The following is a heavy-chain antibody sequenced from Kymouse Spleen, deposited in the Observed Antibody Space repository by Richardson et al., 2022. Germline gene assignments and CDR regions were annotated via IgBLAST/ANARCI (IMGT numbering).Heavy chain of an antibody. D-gene: IGHD3-9*01. CDR1: GGSISSSSYY. CDR2: IYYSGST. V-gene: IGHV4-39*01. J-gene: IGHJ4*02. CDR3: ASLYDILTGYYFDY. Sequence: QLQLQESGPGLVKPSETLSLTCTVSGGSISSSSYYWGWIRQPPGKGLEWIGSIYYSGSTYYNPSLKSRVTISVDTSKNQFSLKLSSVTAADTAVYYCASLYDILTGYYFDYWGQGTLVTVSS.